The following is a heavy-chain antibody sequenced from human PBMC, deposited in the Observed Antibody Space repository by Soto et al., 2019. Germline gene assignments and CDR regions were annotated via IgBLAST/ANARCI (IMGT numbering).Heavy chain of an antibody. V-gene: IGHV4-61*01. Sequence: SETLSLPCTVSGGSVSNVSYYWSWIRQPPGKELELVGYVYYSGSTKYNTSLTSRVTISVDTSKDQFSLKLSSVTAADKAFYYWARGRLCGKSVRSFXIWGQGTTGT. J-gene: IGHJ3*02. CDR2: VYYSGST. CDR1: GGSVSNVSYY. CDR3: ARGRLCGKSVRSFXI. D-gene: IGHD2-15*01.